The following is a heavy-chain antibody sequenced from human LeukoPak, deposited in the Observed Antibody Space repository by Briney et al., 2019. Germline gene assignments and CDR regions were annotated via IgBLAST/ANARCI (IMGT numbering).Heavy chain of an antibody. Sequence: ASVKVSCKASGGTFSSYAISWVRQAPGQGLEWMGWMNPNSGNTGYAQKFQGRVTMTRNTSISTAYMELSSLRSEDTAVYYCARGRYSSGWYDYWGQGTLVTVSS. J-gene: IGHJ4*02. V-gene: IGHV1-8*02. CDR1: GGTFSSYA. CDR3: ARGRYSSGWYDY. CDR2: MNPNSGNT. D-gene: IGHD6-19*01.